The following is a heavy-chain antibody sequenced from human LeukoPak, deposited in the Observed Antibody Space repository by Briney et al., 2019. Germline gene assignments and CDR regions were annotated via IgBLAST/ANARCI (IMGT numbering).Heavy chain of an antibody. D-gene: IGHD3-10*01. CDR3: ARGRNYYGSGSYFRSGLDY. CDR2: IHYTGST. Sequence: SETLSLTCTVSGGSISSYYWTWIRQPPGKGLEWIGYIHYTGSTNYNPSLKSRVTISVDTSKNQFSLKLSSVTAADTAVYYCARGRNYYGSGSYFRSGLDYWGQGTLVTVSS. J-gene: IGHJ4*02. CDR1: GGSISSYY. V-gene: IGHV4-59*12.